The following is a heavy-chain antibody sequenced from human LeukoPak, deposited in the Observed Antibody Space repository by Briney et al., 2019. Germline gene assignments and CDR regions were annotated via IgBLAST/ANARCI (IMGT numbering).Heavy chain of an antibody. V-gene: IGHV3-20*04. CDR1: GYSFKDYG. D-gene: IGHD1-26*01. CDR3: ARDTGGSYAYFDY. J-gene: IGHJ4*02. CDR2: INWNGGGT. Sequence: GGSLRLSCAATGYSFKDYGMHWVRQPPGKGLEWVSAINWNGGGTDYADSVKGRFTIFRDNAKNSLYLQLNSLRPEDTALYYCARDTGGSYAYFDYWGQGTLVTVSS.